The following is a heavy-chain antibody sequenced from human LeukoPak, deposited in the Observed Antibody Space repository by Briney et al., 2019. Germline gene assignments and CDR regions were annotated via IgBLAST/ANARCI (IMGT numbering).Heavy chain of an antibody. CDR3: AKGSYWFDP. Sequence: GGSLRHSCAASGFTFSIYSMTWVRQAPGKGLEWVSAISGSGGSTYYADSVKGRFTISRDNSKNTLYLQMNSLRAEDTAVYYCAKGSYWFDPWGQGTLVTVSS. V-gene: IGHV3-23*01. J-gene: IGHJ5*02. CDR2: ISGSGGST. CDR1: GFTFSIYS.